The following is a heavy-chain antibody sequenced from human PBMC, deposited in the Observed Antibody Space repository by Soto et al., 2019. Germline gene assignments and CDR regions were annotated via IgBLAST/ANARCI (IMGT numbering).Heavy chain of an antibody. D-gene: IGHD2-21*02. Sequence: PSETLCVTWGVDGGKFGGYDGSWIRKPPGKGLEWIGEINHSGSTNYNPSLKSRATISVDTSKNQFSLKLSSVTAADTAVYYCASLYRQGSRTAILLRRAFDIWGQGTMVTVSS. V-gene: IGHV4-34*01. CDR1: GGKFGGYD. J-gene: IGHJ3*02. CDR3: ASLYRQGSRTAILLRRAFDI. CDR2: INHSGST.